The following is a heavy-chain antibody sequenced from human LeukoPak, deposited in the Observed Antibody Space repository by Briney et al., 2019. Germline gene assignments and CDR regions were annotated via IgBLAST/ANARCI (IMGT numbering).Heavy chain of an antibody. J-gene: IGHJ6*03. D-gene: IGHD2-2*01. Sequence: ASVTVSCKASAYTSPNYGLTWVLQAPGHGLEWMGWISTYNGNTQYAQKFQGRVTMTTDTPTKTVYMELRNLRSNDTALYYCALPAKGAFFYYYMEVWGKGTTVTVSS. CDR1: AYTSPNYG. CDR2: ISTYNGNT. CDR3: ALPAKGAFFYYYMEV. V-gene: IGHV1-18*01.